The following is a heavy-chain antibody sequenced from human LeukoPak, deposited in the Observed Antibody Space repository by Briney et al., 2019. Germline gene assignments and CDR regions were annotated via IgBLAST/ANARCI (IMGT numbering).Heavy chain of an antibody. CDR2: IYSGGST. V-gene: IGHV3-66*01. Sequence: GGSLRLSCAASGFTVSSNYMSWVRQAPGKGLEWVSVIYSGGSTYYADSVKGRFTISRDNSKNTLYLQMNSLRAEDTAVYYCARDSLAATGDFDYWGQGTLVTVSS. J-gene: IGHJ4*02. CDR3: ARDSLAATGDFDY. CDR1: GFTVSSNY. D-gene: IGHD6-6*01.